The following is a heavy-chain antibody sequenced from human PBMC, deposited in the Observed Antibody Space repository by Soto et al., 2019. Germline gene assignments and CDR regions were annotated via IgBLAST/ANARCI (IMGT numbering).Heavy chain of an antibody. CDR3: ARDSGYGSGASVNHYLDF. J-gene: IGHJ4*01. CDR1: GLGLNNYG. D-gene: IGHD3-10*01. V-gene: IGHV3-48*03. CDR2: ISKSDYT. Sequence: GVLRVSGTPSGLGLNNYGISWVRQAPGKVLEWVSSISKSDYTYYSDSVKGRFTMSRDNAKNSLYLQMESLRAEDTAVYYCARDSGYGSGASVNHYLDFWGGGTLVTVSS.